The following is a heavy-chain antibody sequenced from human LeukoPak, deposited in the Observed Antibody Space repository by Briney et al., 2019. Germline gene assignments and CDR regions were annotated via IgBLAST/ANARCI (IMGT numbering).Heavy chain of an antibody. CDR2: ISSASNTI. CDR1: GFTFSSYS. D-gene: IGHD4-17*01. CDR3: ARDESYGDYNNWFDP. V-gene: IGHV3-48*01. Sequence: GGSLRLSCAASGFTFSSYSMNWVRQAPGKGLEWVSYISSASNTIYYADSVKGRFTISRDNAKNSLYLQMNSLRAEDTAMYYCARDESYGDYNNWFDPWGQGTLVTVSS. J-gene: IGHJ5*02.